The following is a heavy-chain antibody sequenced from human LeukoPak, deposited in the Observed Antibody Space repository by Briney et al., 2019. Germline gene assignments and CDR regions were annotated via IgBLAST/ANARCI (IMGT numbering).Heavy chain of an antibody. CDR3: TRLDRNYYYLDV. D-gene: IGHD1-1*01. J-gene: IGHJ6*03. CDR1: GYTFTVHY. Sequence: ASVKVSCKTSGYTFTVHYMNWVRQAPGQGLEWMGRINPTTGVANYAQKFQGRITVTRDTSINTAYMELSSLTSDDTAVYYCTRLDRNYYYLDVWGQGTTVTVSS. V-gene: IGHV1-2*06. CDR2: INPTTGVA.